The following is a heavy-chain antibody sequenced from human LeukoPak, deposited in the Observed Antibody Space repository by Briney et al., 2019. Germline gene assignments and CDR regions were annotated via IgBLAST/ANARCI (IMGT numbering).Heavy chain of an antibody. CDR3: ARDTRYFDS. V-gene: IGHV3-7*01. J-gene: IGHJ4*02. CDR1: GFRFIDYW. CDR2: INQDGSDK. Sequence: GGSLRLSCVASGFRFIDYWMTWVRQAPGKGLEWVGNINQDGSDKYYGDSVRGRFTISRDNAKNLLYLQMNSLRAEDTAVYYCARDTRYFDSWGQGNMVTVSS.